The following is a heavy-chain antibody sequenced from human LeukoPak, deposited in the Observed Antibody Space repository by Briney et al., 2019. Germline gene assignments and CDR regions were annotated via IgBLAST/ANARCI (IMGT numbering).Heavy chain of an antibody. CDR3: ARGWESYVRGSFDI. Sequence: SETLSLTCTVSGGSISSGSYYWSWIRQPAGKGLEWIGRIYTSGSTNYNPSLKSRVTISVDTSKNQFSLKLSSVTAADTAVYYCARGWESYVRGSFDIWGQGTMVTVSS. V-gene: IGHV4-61*02. CDR2: IYTSGST. J-gene: IGHJ3*02. CDR1: GGSISSGSYY. D-gene: IGHD3-16*01.